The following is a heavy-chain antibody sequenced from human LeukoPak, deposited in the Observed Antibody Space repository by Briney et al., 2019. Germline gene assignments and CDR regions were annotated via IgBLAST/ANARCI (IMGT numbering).Heavy chain of an antibody. J-gene: IGHJ4*02. CDR2: ISGYNGHT. V-gene: IGHV1-18*01. CDR1: GYTFTSYG. D-gene: IGHD1-26*01. Sequence: GASAKVSCKASGYTFTSYGISWVRQAPGQGLDWMGWISGYNGHTNYAQNLQGRVTMTTDTSTGTAYMELRSLRSDDTAMYYCARADKVGANLFLRARGFDYWGQGTLVIVSS. CDR3: ARADKVGANLFLRARGFDY.